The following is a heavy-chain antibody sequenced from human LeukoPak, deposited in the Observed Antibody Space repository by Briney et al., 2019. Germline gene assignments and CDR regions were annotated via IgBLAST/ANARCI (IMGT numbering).Heavy chain of an antibody. Sequence: GGSLRLSCAASGFTFSGSAMHWVRQASGKGLEWVGRIRSKANSYATAHAASVKGRFTISRDDSKNTAYLQMNSLKTEDTAVYYCTIEYCSSTSCLNHWGRGTLVTVSS. CDR2: IRSKANSYAT. D-gene: IGHD2-2*01. CDR3: TIEYCSSTSCLNH. CDR1: GFTFSGSA. V-gene: IGHV3-73*01. J-gene: IGHJ5*02.